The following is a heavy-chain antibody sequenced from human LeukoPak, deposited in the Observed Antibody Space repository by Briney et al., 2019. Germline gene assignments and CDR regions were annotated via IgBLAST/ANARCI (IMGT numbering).Heavy chain of an antibody. J-gene: IGHJ4*02. Sequence: GGSLRLSCAVSGFTFSSYKMNWVRQAPGKGLEWVSAISGDSSTIYYADSVKGRFIISRDNAKNSLFLQMNSLRAEDTAVYYCARDFMAPGGYFDYWGQGTLVTVSS. D-gene: IGHD3-10*01. V-gene: IGHV3-48*01. CDR2: ISGDSSTI. CDR3: ARDFMAPGGYFDY. CDR1: GFTFSSYK.